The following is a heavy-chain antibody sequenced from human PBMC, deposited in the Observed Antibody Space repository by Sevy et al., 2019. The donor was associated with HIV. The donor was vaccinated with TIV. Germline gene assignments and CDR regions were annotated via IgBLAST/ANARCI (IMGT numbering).Heavy chain of an antibody. CDR2: ISAYNGNT. CDR1: GYTFTSYG. J-gene: IGHJ6*02. Sequence: ASVKVSCKASGYTFTSYGISWVRQAPGQGLEWMGWISAYNGNTNYAQKLQGRVTMTTDTSTSTAYMGLRSLRSDDTAVYYCAGVPAAMRTGTYYYGMDVWGQGTTVTVSS. V-gene: IGHV1-18*01. D-gene: IGHD2-2*01. CDR3: AGVPAAMRTGTYYYGMDV.